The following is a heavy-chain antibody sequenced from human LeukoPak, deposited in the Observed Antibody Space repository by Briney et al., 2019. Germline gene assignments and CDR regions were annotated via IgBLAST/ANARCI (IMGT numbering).Heavy chain of an antibody. CDR1: GFTFSSYW. J-gene: IGHJ4*02. CDR3: ARNDYGDFYPRFDY. Sequence: PGGSLRLSCAAYGFTFSSYWMSWVRQAPGKGLEWVANIKQDGSEKYYVDSVKGRFTISRDNAKNSLYLQMNSLRAEDTAVYYCARNDYGDFYPRFDYWGQGTLVTVSS. CDR2: IKQDGSEK. V-gene: IGHV3-7*01. D-gene: IGHD4-17*01.